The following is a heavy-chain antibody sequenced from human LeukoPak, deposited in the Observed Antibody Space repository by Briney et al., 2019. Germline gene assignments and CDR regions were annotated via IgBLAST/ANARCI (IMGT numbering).Heavy chain of an antibody. CDR1: GIIFSSYS. V-gene: IGHV3-21*01. J-gene: IGHJ6*03. Sequence: NPGGSLRLSCAASGIIFSSYSMNWVRQAPGKGLEWVASISSSSSYIYYADSVKGRFTISRDNSKNTLYLQVNSLRAEDTAVYYCARHRAAGWYYYYYMDVWGKGTTVTISS. D-gene: IGHD6-13*01. CDR3: ARHRAAGWYYYYYMDV. CDR2: ISSSSSYI.